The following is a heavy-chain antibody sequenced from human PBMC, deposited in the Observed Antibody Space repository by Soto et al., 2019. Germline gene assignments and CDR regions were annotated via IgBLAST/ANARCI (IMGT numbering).Heavy chain of an antibody. CDR3: ARVRNQRGYDAFDI. Sequence: GSLRLSCAASGFTFSSYAMHWVRQAPGKGLEYVSAISSNGGSTYYANSVKGRFTISRDNSKNTLYLQMGSLRAEDMAVYYCARVRNQRGYDAFDIWGQGTMVTVSS. V-gene: IGHV3-64*01. J-gene: IGHJ3*02. CDR1: GFTFSSYA. D-gene: IGHD1-1*01. CDR2: ISSNGGST.